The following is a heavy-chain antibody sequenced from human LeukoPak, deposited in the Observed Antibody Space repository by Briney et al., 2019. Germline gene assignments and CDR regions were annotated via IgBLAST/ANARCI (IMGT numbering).Heavy chain of an antibody. V-gene: IGHV3-48*02. CDR3: ARDAATIGTYWYFDL. CDR2: ISNSDGSI. Sequence: GGSLRLSCAASGFSFSSYSMNWVRQAPGKGLEWVSYISNSDGSIYYADSEKGRFTISRDNAKLSLFLQMNTLRDEDTAVYYCARDAATIGTYWYFDLWGRGTLVTVSS. J-gene: IGHJ2*01. D-gene: IGHD1-1*01. CDR1: GFSFSSYS.